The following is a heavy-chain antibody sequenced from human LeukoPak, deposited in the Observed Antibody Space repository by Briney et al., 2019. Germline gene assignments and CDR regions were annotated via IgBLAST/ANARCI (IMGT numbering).Heavy chain of an antibody. CDR3: ARRLYYYKSSGYFLGWFDP. CDR1: GYNFTDYW. D-gene: IGHD3-22*01. Sequence: GESLKISCKGSGYNFTDYWIGWVRQMPGKGLEWMGIIYPGDSDTRYSPSFQGQVTVSVDKSLNTAYLQWTSLKASDSAMYYCARRLYYYKSSGYFLGWFDPWGQGTLVTVSS. J-gene: IGHJ5*02. V-gene: IGHV5-51*01. CDR2: IYPGDSDT.